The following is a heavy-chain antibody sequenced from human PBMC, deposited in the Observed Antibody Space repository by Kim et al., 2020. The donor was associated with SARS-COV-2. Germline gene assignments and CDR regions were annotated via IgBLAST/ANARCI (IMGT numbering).Heavy chain of an antibody. CDR2: ISWNSGSI. CDR1: GFTFDDYA. CDR3: AKDILADSSGSFGY. V-gene: IGHV3-9*01. Sequence: GGSLRLSCAASGFTFDDYAMHWVRQAPGKGLEWVSGISWNSGSIGYADSVKGRFTISRDNAKNSLYLQMNSLRAEDTALYYCAKDILADSSGSFGYWGQGTLVTVSS. D-gene: IGHD6-19*01. J-gene: IGHJ4*02.